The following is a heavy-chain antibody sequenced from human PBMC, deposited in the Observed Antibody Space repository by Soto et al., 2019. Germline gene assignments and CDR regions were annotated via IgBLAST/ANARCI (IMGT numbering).Heavy chain of an antibody. CDR1: GGSISSYY. D-gene: IGHD2-2*02. Sequence: QVQLQESGPGLVKPSETLSLTCTVSGGSISSYYWSWIRQPAGKGLEWIGRIYTSGSTNYNPSLKSRVTMSVDTSKNQFSLKLSSVTAADTAVYYCARDVWYCSSTSCYTRYYYYYGMDVCGQGTTVTVSS. CDR2: IYTSGST. CDR3: ARDVWYCSSTSCYTRYYYYYGMDV. V-gene: IGHV4-4*07. J-gene: IGHJ6*02.